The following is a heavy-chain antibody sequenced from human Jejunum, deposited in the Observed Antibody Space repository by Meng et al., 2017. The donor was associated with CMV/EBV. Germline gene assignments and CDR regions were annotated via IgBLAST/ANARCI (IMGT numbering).Heavy chain of an antibody. CDR2: VNHRRDT. D-gene: IGHD3-22*01. Sequence: LACEIHGGSFTGYYCAWIRQPPGKELEWIGEVNHRRDTDYNPSLNGRVTILVDTSKKQSSLKLSSVTAADTAVYYCARGLDNYYDMTWGQGILVTVSS. CDR3: ARGLDNYYDMT. CDR1: GGSFTGYY. J-gene: IGHJ5*02. V-gene: IGHV4-34*01.